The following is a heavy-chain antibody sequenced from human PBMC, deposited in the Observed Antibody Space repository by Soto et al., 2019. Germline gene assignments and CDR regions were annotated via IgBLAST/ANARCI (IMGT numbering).Heavy chain of an antibody. Sequence: QVQLVESGGGVVQPGRSLRLSCAASAFTFSSYPMHWVRQAPGKGLEWVAVISYDGSNKYYADSVKGRFTISRDNSKNTLYLQMNSPGAEDTAVYYCARGPGGDYGMDVWGQGTTVTVSS. CDR3: ARGPGGDYGMDV. V-gene: IGHV3-30-3*01. D-gene: IGHD3-10*01. J-gene: IGHJ6*02. CDR2: ISYDGSNK. CDR1: AFTFSSYP.